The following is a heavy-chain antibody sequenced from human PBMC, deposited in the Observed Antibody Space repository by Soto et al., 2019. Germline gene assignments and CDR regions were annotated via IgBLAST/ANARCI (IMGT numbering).Heavy chain of an antibody. CDR3: AKAHYYTTGLLFFQH. J-gene: IGHJ1*01. CDR1: GFTFSNYV. V-gene: IGHV3-23*01. CDR2: ISGSGTST. Sequence: EVQLLESGGTLVQPGGSLRLSCAASGFTFSNYVMSWVRQAPGKGLEWVSGISGSGTSTYYADSVKGRFTVSRDNSKSTVYLQMSSLRAADTAIYYCAKAHYYTTGLLFFQHWGRGTLVTVSS. D-gene: IGHD2-8*01.